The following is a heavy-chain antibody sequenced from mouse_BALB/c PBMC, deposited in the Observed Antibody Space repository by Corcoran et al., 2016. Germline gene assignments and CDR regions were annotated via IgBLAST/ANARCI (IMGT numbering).Heavy chain of an antibody. D-gene: IGHD2-4*01. CDR1: GYTFTNYG. Sequence: QIQLVQSGPELKKPGETVKISCKASGYTFTNYGMNWVKQAPGKGLKWMGWINTYTGEPTYADDFKGRFAFSLETSASTAYLQINNLKNEDTATYCCARGDYDVSYWGQGTTLTVSS. V-gene: IGHV9-3-1*01. CDR2: INTYTGEP. CDR3: ARGDYDVSY. J-gene: IGHJ2*01.